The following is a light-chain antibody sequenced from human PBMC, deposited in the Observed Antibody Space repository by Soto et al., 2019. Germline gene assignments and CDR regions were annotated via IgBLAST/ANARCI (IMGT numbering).Light chain of an antibody. J-gene: IGKJ1*01. CDR3: QQRSNWPRT. CDR1: QSVSSK. V-gene: IGKV3-11*01. CDR2: DAS. Sequence: EIVMTRSPATLSVSPGERATLSCRASQSVSSKLAWYQQKPGQAPRLLIYDASNRATGIPARFSGSGSGTDFTLTISSLEPEDFAVYYCQQRSNWPRTFGQGTKVDIK.